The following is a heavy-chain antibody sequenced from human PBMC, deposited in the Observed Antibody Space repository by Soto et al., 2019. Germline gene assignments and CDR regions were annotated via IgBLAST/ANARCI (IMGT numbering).Heavy chain of an antibody. CDR1: GFTVRSNY. V-gene: IGHV3-53*04. Sequence: LRLSCAASGFTVRSNYMSWVRQAPGKGLEWVSVIYSGGSTYYADSVKGRFTTSRHNSKNTLYLLMNSLRAEDTAVYYCARDFRPPDGVRYFYYWGQGTLVTVS. J-gene: IGHJ4*02. CDR2: IYSGGST. CDR3: ARDFRPPDGVRYFYY. D-gene: IGHD3-10*02.